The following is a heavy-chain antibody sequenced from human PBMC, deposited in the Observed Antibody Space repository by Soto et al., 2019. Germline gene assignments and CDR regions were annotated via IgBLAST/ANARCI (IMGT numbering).Heavy chain of an antibody. CDR2: IGTVGDT. Sequence: EVQLVESGGGLVRPGGSLRLSCAASGFTFDSYDMHWVRQAAGKPLEWVSSIGTVGDTYYQDSVKGRFTFSRDNGKSSLSLQMNSLRVEDTAIYFCARGAPTGSFLFDYWGQGILDAVSS. D-gene: IGHD1-26*01. V-gene: IGHV3-13*01. CDR3: ARGAPTGSFLFDY. CDR1: GFTFDSYD. J-gene: IGHJ4*02.